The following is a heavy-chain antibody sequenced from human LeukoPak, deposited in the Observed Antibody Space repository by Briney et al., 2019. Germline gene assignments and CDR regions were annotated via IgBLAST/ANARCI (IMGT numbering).Heavy chain of an antibody. Sequence: PSETLSLTCTVSGGSISSYYWSWIRQPPGKGLEWIGYIYYSGSTNYNPSLKSRVTISVDTSKNQFSLKLSSVTAADTAVYYCARSVEGYCSGGSCYYYYYYMDVWGKGTTVTVSS. CDR3: ARSVEGYCSGGSCYYYYYYMDV. J-gene: IGHJ6*03. D-gene: IGHD2-15*01. V-gene: IGHV4-59*01. CDR1: GGSISSYY. CDR2: IYYSGST.